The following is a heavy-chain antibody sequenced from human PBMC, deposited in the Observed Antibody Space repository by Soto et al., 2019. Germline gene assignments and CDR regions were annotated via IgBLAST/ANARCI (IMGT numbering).Heavy chain of an antibody. CDR1: HGSITSGDYF. CDR2: VHSSGGT. J-gene: IGHJ4*02. CDR3: ASVVVGATRQTGSDH. D-gene: IGHD2-15*01. Sequence: SETLSLTCTVSHGSITSGDYFWAWIRQPPGKGLEFIGSVHSSGGTYYSPSLKSRASISIDKSKNQFSLKLTSVNAGDTAVYFCASVVVGATRQTGSDHRDQGTLVTVSS. V-gene: IGHV4-39*01.